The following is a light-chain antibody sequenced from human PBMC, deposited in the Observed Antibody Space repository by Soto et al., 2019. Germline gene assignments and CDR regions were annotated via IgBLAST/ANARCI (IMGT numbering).Light chain of an antibody. CDR3: QQYNNWPNPT. CDR1: QSVSSN. Sequence: EIVMTQSPATLSVSPGERATLSCRVSQSVSSNLAWYQQKPGQAPRLLIYGASTRATGIPARFSGSGSGTEFTLTISSLQSEDFAVYYCQQYNNWPNPTFGQGTRLEIK. V-gene: IGKV3-15*01. CDR2: GAS. J-gene: IGKJ5*01.